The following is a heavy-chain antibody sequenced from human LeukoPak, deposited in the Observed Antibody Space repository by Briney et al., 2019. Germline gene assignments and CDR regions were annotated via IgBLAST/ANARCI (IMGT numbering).Heavy chain of an antibody. Sequence: KPSETLSLTCTVSGGSISSSSYYWGWIRQPPGKGLEWIGSIYYSGSTYYNPSLKSRVTISVDTSKNQFSLKLSSVTAADTAVHYCASWMDVVTAFDYWGQGTLVTVSS. V-gene: IGHV4-39*01. D-gene: IGHD5-18*01. CDR1: GGSISSSSYY. J-gene: IGHJ4*02. CDR3: ASWMDVVTAFDY. CDR2: IYYSGST.